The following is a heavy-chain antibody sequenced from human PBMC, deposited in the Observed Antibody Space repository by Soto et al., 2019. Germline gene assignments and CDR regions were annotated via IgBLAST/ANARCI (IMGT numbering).Heavy chain of an antibody. CDR3: AHPAAESRVFDAFDL. V-gene: IGHV2-5*02. CDR1: GFSLSTSGVT. CDR2: IYWDDDK. Sequence: QITLKESGPTLVNPTQTLTLTCTFSGFSLSTSGVTVGWIRQPPGKALEWLALIYWDDDKRYSPSLRSRLTISKDTSKNQVVLIMTNMNPVDTATYYCAHPAAESRVFDAFDLWGQGTMVTVSS. J-gene: IGHJ3*01. D-gene: IGHD6-13*01.